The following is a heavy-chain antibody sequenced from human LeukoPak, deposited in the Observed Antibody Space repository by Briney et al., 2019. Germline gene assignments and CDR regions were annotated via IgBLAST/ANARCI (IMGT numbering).Heavy chain of an antibody. CDR1: GGTFSSYA. CDR3: ARDQGGDCYPPCPDAFDI. J-gene: IGHJ3*02. D-gene: IGHD2-21*02. V-gene: IGHV1-69*01. Sequence: SVKVSCKASGGTFSSYAISWVRQAPGQGLEWMGGIIPIFGTANYAQKFQGRVAITADESTSTAYMELSSLRSEDTAVYYCARDQGGDCYPPCPDAFDIWGQGTMVTVSS. CDR2: IIPIFGTA.